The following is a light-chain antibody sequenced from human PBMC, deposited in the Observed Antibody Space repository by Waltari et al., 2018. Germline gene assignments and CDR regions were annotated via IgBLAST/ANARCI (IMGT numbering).Light chain of an antibody. V-gene: IGKV1-39*01. CDR1: QSISTA. CDR2: AAS. J-gene: IGKJ4*01. Sequence: DIQMTQSPSSLSASVGDRVTITCRASQSISTALSWYLQKPGKAPKLLIYAASLLQDGVPSRFRGSGSGTDFTLTITSLQPEDFSTYYCQQGNDFPLTFGGGTKVEMK. CDR3: QQGNDFPLT.